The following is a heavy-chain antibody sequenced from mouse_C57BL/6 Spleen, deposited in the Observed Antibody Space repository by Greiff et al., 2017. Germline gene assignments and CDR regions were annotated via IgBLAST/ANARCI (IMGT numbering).Heavy chain of an antibody. V-gene: IGHV1-58*01. CDR3: ARSCGGNYLAWFAY. J-gene: IGHJ3*01. CDR1: GYTFTSYG. CDR2: IYIGNGYT. D-gene: IGHD2-1*01. Sequence: EVQLQQSGAELVRPGSSVKMSCKTSGYTFTSYGINWVKQRPGQGLEWVGYIYIGNGYTEYNEKFKGKATLTSDTSSSTAYMQLSSLTSEDSAICFCARSCGGNYLAWFAYWGQGTLVTVSA.